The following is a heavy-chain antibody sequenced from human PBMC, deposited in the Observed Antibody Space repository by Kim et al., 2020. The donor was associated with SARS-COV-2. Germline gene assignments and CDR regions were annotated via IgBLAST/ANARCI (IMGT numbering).Heavy chain of an antibody. D-gene: IGHD3-16*02. Sequence: TSGRNKYNPTLQSRVTMSLDMSKNQFSLRLSSGTAADTAVYYCASALGHWGQGTLVTVSS. V-gene: IGHV4-4*07. CDR2: TSGRN. CDR3: ASALGH. J-gene: IGHJ4*02.